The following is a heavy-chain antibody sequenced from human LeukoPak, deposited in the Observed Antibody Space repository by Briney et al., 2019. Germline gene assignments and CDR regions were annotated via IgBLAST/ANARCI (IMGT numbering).Heavy chain of an antibody. CDR2: INTDGTVT. D-gene: IGHD6-19*01. CDR3: ATKQWLAPPPDS. CDR1: GFTFSKYW. Sequence: GGSLRLSCAASGFTFSKYWMLWVRQAPGKGLESVSRINTDGTVTTYADSVKGRFTVSRDNADNTMFPQMNSVRDEDTAVYYCATKQWLAPPPDSWGQGTPVTVSS. J-gene: IGHJ4*02. V-gene: IGHV3-74*01.